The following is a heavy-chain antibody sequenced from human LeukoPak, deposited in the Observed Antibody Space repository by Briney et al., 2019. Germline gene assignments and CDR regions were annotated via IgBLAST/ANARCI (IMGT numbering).Heavy chain of an antibody. CDR3: AKAPPYTKYFDY. V-gene: IGHV3-23*01. Sequence: GGSLRLSCAGSGFIFSNYAMSWVRQAPGQGLEWVSTISNSGDAAFYADAVKGRFTISRDNSKNTLYLQMYSLRAEDTAIYYCAKAPPYTKYFDYWGQGTLLTVSS. CDR2: ISNSGDAA. D-gene: IGHD1-1*01. CDR1: GFIFSNYA. J-gene: IGHJ4*02.